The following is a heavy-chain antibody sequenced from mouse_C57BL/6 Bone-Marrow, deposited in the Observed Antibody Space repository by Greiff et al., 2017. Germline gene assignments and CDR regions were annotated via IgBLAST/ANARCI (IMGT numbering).Heavy chain of an antibody. V-gene: IGHV5-16*01. D-gene: IGHD1-1*01. J-gene: IGHJ1*03. CDR3: ARDQGYCGSSYWYFDV. Sequence: EVQRVESEGGLVQPGSSMKLSCTASGFTFSDYYLAWVRQVPEKGLEWVANINYDGSSTYYLDSLKSRFIISRDNAKNILYLQMSSLKSEDTATYYCARDQGYCGSSYWYFDVWGTGTTVTVSS. CDR2: INYDGSST. CDR1: GFTFSDYY.